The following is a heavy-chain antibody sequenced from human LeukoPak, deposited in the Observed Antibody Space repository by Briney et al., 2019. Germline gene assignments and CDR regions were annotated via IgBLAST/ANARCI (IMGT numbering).Heavy chain of an antibody. CDR3: ARVPPPGKTMNWFDP. V-gene: IGHV1-69*01. Sequence: SVKVSCKASGGTFSSYAISWVRQAPGQGLEWMGGIIPIFGTANYAQKFQGRVTITADESTSTAYMELSSLRSEDTAMYYCARVPPPGKTMNWFDPWGQGTLVTVSS. CDR1: GGTFSSYA. CDR2: IIPIFGTA. J-gene: IGHJ5*02. D-gene: IGHD1-26*01.